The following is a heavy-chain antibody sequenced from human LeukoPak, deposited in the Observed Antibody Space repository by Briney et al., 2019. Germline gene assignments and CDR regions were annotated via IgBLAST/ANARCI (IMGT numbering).Heavy chain of an antibody. D-gene: IGHD3-22*01. CDR1: GFTFDDYA. J-gene: IGHJ4*02. CDR2: ISWNSGSI. V-gene: IGHV3-9*01. CDR3: ARTYYYDRGKYYFDY. Sequence: GGSLRLSCAASGFTFDDYAMHWVRQAPGKGLEWVSGISWNSGSIGYADSVKGRFTISRDNAKNSLYLQMNSLRAEDTALYYCARTYYYDRGKYYFDYWGQGTLVTVSS.